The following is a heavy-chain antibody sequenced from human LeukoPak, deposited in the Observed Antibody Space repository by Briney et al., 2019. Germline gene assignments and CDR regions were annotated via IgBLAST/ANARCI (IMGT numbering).Heavy chain of an antibody. Sequence: SGTLSLTCTVSGGSIISYSWSWIRQPPGKGLEWIGYIYYIGSIKYNPSLKSRVTISVDTSKNQFSLKLSSVNAADTAVYYCARAGGYGSGSYLYYWGHGTLVTASS. J-gene: IGHJ4*01. CDR1: GGSIISYS. D-gene: IGHD3-10*01. V-gene: IGHV4-59*01. CDR2: IYYIGSI. CDR3: ARAGGYGSGSYLYY.